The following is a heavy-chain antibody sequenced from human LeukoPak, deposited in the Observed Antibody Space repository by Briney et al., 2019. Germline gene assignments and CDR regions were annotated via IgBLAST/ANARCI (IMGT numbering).Heavy chain of an antibody. CDR3: ARNSNGMSN. CDR1: GFTVSSNY. V-gene: IGHV3-74*01. CDR2: VNSDGRST. Sequence: SGGSLRLSCAASGFTVSSNYMSWVRQAPGKGLVWVSYVNSDGRSTTYADSVKGRFTISRDNAKNTLYLQVSSLRAEDTAMYYCARNSNGMSNWGQGTLVIVSS. D-gene: IGHD2-8*01. J-gene: IGHJ4*02.